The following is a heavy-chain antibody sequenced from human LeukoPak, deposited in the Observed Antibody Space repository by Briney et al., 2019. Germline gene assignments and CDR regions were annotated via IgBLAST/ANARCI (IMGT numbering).Heavy chain of an antibody. Sequence: SETLSLTCAVYGGSFSGYYWSWIRQPPGKGLEWIGEIIHRGSTNYNPSLKSRLTISVDTSKNQFSLKLSSVTAADTAVYYCARRYLYYYYYMDVWGKGTTVTISS. V-gene: IGHV4-34*12. CDR3: ARRYLYYYYYMDV. D-gene: IGHD1-1*01. CDR1: GGSFSGYY. CDR2: IIHRGST. J-gene: IGHJ6*03.